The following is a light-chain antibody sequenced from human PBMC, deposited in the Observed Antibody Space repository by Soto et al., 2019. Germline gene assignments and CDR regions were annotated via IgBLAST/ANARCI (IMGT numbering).Light chain of an antibody. Sequence: QSVLTQPPSVSAAPGQKVTISCSGSSSNIARNYVSWYQHLPGTAPKLLIYDNDKRPSGISDRFPGSKSGTSATLGITGLQTGDEADYYCTAWDSALNTGAFGGGTKLTVL. V-gene: IGLV1-51*01. CDR1: SSNIARNY. CDR3: TAWDSALNTGA. CDR2: DND. J-gene: IGLJ2*01.